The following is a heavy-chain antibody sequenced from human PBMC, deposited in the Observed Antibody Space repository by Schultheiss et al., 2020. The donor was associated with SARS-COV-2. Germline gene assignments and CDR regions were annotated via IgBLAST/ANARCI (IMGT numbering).Heavy chain of an antibody. D-gene: IGHD4-23*01. Sequence: SETLSLTCTVSGGSISSYYLSWIRQPAGKGLEWIGRIYTSGSTNYNPSLKSRVTISVDTSKNQFSLKLSSVTAADTAVYYCARSRVVTTVVTFPWGQGTLVTVSS. CDR3: ARSRVVTTVVTFP. J-gene: IGHJ5*02. CDR2: IYTSGST. CDR1: GGSISSYY. V-gene: IGHV4-4*07.